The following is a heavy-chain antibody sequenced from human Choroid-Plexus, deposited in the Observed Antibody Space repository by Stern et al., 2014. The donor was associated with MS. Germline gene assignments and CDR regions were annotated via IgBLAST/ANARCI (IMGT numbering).Heavy chain of an antibody. V-gene: IGHV1-69*01. CDR2: IFPVFGTP. J-gene: IGHJ5*02. CDR3: ALSSETSDRWYSLGYDL. Sequence: QAQLVQSGAEVTKPGSSVKVSCKASGGTFSKVPSSWVRQAPGQGLEWMGGIFPVFGTPTYAQEFKGRATTTADDSPVTAYTELSSLRSDDTAVYYCALSSETSDRWYSLGYDLWGQGTLVTVSS. D-gene: IGHD6-13*01. CDR1: GGTFSKVP.